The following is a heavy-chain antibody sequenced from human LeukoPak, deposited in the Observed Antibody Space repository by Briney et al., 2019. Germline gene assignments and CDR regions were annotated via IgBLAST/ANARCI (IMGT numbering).Heavy chain of an antibody. V-gene: IGHV3-23*01. J-gene: IGHJ2*01. D-gene: IGHD7-27*01. Sequence: GGSLRLSCAASGFTFSSYAMSWVRQAPGKGLEWVSAISGSGGSTYYADSVKGRFTISRDNSKNTLYLQMNSLRAEDTAVYYCANLSGEFWYFDLWGRGTLVTVSS. CDR1: GFTFSSYA. CDR3: ANLSGEFWYFDL. CDR2: ISGSGGST.